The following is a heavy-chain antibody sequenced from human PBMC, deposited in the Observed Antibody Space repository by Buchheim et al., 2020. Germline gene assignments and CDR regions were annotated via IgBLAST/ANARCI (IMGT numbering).Heavy chain of an antibody. D-gene: IGHD3-10*01. V-gene: IGHV3-74*01. CDR1: GFTFSSYW. CDR2: INSDGSST. CDR3: ARDPNRGGSGSYHRYYYGMDV. J-gene: IGHJ6*02. Sequence: EVQLVESGGGLVQPGGSLRLSCAASGFTFSSYWMHWVRQAPGKGLVWVSRINSDGSSTSYADSVKGRFTISRDNAKNTLYLQMNSLRAEDTAVYYCARDPNRGGSGSYHRYYYGMDVWGQGTT.